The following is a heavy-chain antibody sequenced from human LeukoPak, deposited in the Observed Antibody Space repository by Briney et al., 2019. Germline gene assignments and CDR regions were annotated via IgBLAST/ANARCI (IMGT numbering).Heavy chain of an antibody. J-gene: IGHJ4*02. D-gene: IGHD6-19*01. V-gene: IGHV3-33*06. CDR1: GFTFSSYG. Sequence: PGGSLRLSCAAAGFTFSSYGMHGVRQAPAKGLEGVAVICYDGSNKYYADSVKGRFTISRDYSKNTLYLQMNSLRAEDTAVYYCAKGQIAPGIAVAGPRDFDYWGQGTLVTVSS. CDR2: ICYDGSNK. CDR3: AKGQIAPGIAVAGPRDFDY.